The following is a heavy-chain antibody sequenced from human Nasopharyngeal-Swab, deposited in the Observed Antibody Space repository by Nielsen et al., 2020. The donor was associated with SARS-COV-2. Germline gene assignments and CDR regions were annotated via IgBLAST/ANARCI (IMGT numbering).Heavy chain of an antibody. CDR1: GGSISSYY. V-gene: IGHV4-59*01. CDR2: IYYSGST. CDR3: ARVGYCSSTSCYAAYYFDY. Sequence: SETLSLTCTVSGGSISSYYWSWIRQPQGKGLEWIGYIYYSGSTNYNPSLKSRVTISVDTSKNQFSLKLSSVTAADTAVYYCARVGYCSSTSCYAAYYFDYWGQGTLVTVSS. J-gene: IGHJ4*02. D-gene: IGHD2-2*01.